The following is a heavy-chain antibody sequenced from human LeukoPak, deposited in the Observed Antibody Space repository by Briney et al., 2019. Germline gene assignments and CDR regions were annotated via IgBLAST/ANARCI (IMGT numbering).Heavy chain of an antibody. D-gene: IGHD2-2*01. V-gene: IGHV4-39*01. J-gene: IGHJ4*02. CDR2: IYYTGST. Sequence: KPSETLSLTCAVSGGSISSSSYYWGWIRQPPGRGLEWIGSIYYTGSTYYNPSLKSRVTISVDTSKNQFSLRLSSVTAADTAVYYCARYCSKTCYYVDDWGQGTLVTVSS. CDR1: GGSISSSSYY. CDR3: ARYCSKTCYYVDD.